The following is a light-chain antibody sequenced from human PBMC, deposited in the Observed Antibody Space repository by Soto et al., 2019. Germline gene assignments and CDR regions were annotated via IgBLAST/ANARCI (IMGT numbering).Light chain of an antibody. V-gene: IGKV3-15*01. Sequence: EIVNSRAPATLSETPGERASISCRASQSVNRNLAWYQQKPGQAPRLLIFGPSTRATGVPGRFSGSGSGTEFTLTISSLQSEDFAVYYCQQYNNWPSTFGQGTRLEIK. CDR1: QSVNRN. CDR3: QQYNNWPST. J-gene: IGKJ5*01. CDR2: GPS.